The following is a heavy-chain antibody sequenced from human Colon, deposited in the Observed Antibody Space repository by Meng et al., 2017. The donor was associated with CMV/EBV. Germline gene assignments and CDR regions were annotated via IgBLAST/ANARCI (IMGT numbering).Heavy chain of an antibody. D-gene: IGHD3-9*01. CDR2: IKNDGSTT. J-gene: IGHJ4*02. V-gene: IGHV3-74*01. CDR3: ARDIFWGQSDY. CDR1: GFIFSNYW. Sequence: VQLVESWGGVVQPGGSLTLSCEVSGFIFSNYWMHWVRQAPGKGLVWISRIKNDGSTTGYADSVKGRFTISRDNAKNTLYLQMNSLRAEDTAMYYCARDIFWGQSDYWGQGTLVTVSS.